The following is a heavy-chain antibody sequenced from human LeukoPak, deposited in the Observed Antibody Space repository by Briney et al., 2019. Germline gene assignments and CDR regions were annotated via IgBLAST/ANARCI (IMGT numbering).Heavy chain of an antibody. CDR1: GGSFSGYY. V-gene: IGHV4-34*01. D-gene: IGHD2-15*01. J-gene: IGHJ5*02. CDR3: ARGVGTWIQLWSPRYCSGGSCYNWFDP. CDR2: INHSGST. Sequence: KPSETLSLTCAVYGGSFSGYYWSWIRQPPGKGLEWIGEINHSGSTNYNPSLKSRVTISVDTPKNQFSLKLSSVTAADTAVYYCARGVGTWIQLWSPRYCSGGSCYNWFDPWGQGTLVTVSS.